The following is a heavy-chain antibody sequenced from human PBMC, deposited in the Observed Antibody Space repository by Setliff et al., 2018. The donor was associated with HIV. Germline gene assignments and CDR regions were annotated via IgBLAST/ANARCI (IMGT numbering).Heavy chain of an antibody. CDR2: IYSDGSST. V-gene: IGHV3-23*03. Sequence: QPGGSMRLSCVASGFTFSTYAMSWVRQVPGKGLEWVSVIYSDGSSTYYADSVKGRFTISRDNSKNTLYLQMNSLRAEDTAIYYCAKGFSRIVAVISDYWGLGTLVTVSS. CDR1: GFTFSTYA. CDR3: AKGFSRIVAVISDY. D-gene: IGHD3-22*01. J-gene: IGHJ4*02.